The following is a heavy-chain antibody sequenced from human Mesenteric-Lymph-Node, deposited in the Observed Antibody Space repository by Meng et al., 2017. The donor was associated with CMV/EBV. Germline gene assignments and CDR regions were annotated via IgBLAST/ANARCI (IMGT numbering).Heavy chain of an antibody. V-gene: IGHV4-39*01. D-gene: IGHD3-10*01. CDR3: ARPHYYGSGSSPWFDP. Sequence: QLQLQESGPGLVKPAETLSLTRPVSGGSISSSSYYWGWTRQPPGKGLEWIGSIYYSGSTYYNPSLKSRVTISVDTSKNQFSLKLSSVTGADTAVYYCARPHYYGSGSSPWFDPWGQGTLVTVSS. J-gene: IGHJ5*02. CDR1: GGSISSSSYY. CDR2: IYYSGST.